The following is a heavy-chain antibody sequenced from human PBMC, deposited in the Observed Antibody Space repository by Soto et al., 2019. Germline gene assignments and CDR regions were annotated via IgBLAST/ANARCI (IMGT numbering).Heavy chain of an antibody. CDR1: GYTFTTYG. Sequence: GASVQVSCKASGYTFTTYGISWVRQAPGQGLEWMGWISAYNGNTNYAQKVQGRVTMTTDTSTSTAYMEQRSLRSDDTAVYYCERDYSSSWYRWFNPWGQGTLVTVSS. J-gene: IGHJ5*02. D-gene: IGHD6-13*01. V-gene: IGHV1-18*01. CDR3: ERDYSSSWYRWFNP. CDR2: ISAYNGNT.